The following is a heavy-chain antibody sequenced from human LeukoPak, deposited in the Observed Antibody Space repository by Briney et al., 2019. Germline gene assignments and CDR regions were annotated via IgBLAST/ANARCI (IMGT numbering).Heavy chain of an antibody. D-gene: IGHD6-6*01. J-gene: IGHJ4*02. V-gene: IGHV3-74*01. CDR3: ARGGYSGSYYRFS. CDR2: TSKDGSDT. CDR1: GFTFSDSW. Sequence: GGSLRLSCAASGFTFSDSWMHWVRQGPGKGPEWLSRTSKDGSDTVYADSAMGRLTASRDNARNTVYLELTNLRPDDTALYYCARGGYSGSYYRFSWGRGTLVTVAS.